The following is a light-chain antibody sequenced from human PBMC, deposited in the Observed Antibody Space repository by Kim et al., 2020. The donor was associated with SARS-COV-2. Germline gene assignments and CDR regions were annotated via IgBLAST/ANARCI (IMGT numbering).Light chain of an antibody. CDR2: QNN. Sequence: SYELTQPPSVSAAPGQTASITCSGDKLGDKYACWYQQKPGQSPVMVIYQNNKRPSWIPERFSGSNSGNAATLTNSGAQDGDEADYYGQAWDSSTAVFGGGTQLTVL. V-gene: IGLV3-1*01. J-gene: IGLJ2*01. CDR3: QAWDSSTAV. CDR1: KLGDKY.